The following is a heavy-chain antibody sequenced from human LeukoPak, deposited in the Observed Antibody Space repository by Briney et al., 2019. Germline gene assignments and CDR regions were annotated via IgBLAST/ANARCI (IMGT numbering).Heavy chain of an antibody. CDR3: ARLRSSTSARWRAFYYMVV. J-gene: IGHJ6*03. CDR2: INPNSGGT. V-gene: IGHV1-2*02. Sequence: GAAVKESLQASGYTFTGYYMHWVRQAPGQGLEWMGWINPNSGGTNYAQKFQGRVTMTRDTSISTAYMEMSRLRSDDTAVYYCARLRSSTSARWRAFYYMVVWGRASTLTVSS. CDR1: GYTFTGYY. D-gene: IGHD2-2*01.